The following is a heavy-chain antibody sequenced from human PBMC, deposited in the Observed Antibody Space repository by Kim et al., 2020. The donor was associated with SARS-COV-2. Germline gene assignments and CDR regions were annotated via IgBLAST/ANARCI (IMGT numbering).Heavy chain of an antibody. D-gene: IGHD6-13*01. Sequence: GGSLSLSCAASGFTFSSYAMSWVCQAPGKGLEWVSAISGSCGSTYYADSVKGRFTISRDNSKNTLYLQMNSLRAEDTAVYYCAKRGIAAALYSYIDVWGKGTTVTVSS. CDR2: ISGSCGST. J-gene: IGHJ6*03. CDR3: AKRGIAAALYSYIDV. V-gene: IGHV3-23*01. CDR1: GFTFSSYA.